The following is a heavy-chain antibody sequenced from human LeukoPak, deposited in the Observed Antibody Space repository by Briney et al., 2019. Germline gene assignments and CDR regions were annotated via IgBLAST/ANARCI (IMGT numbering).Heavy chain of an antibody. CDR1: GFSLSSYW. CDR3: ARGHAGMVPYYFDY. D-gene: IGHD3-10*01. Sequence: GSLRLSCAASGFSLSSYWMHWVRQAPGKGLAWVSRISTDGSRTNYADSVRGRFTISRDNAKNTLYLQMSSLRAEDTAVYYCARGHAGMVPYYFDYWGQGTLVTVSS. CDR2: ISTDGSRT. J-gene: IGHJ4*02. V-gene: IGHV3-74*01.